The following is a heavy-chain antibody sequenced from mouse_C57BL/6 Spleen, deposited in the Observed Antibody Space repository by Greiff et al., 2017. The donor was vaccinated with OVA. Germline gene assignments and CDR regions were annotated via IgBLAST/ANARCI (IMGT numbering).Heavy chain of an antibody. J-gene: IGHJ2*01. D-gene: IGHD1-1*01. CDR3: ARRYGSSYTFFDY. V-gene: IGHV5-12*01. CDR2: ISNGGGST. Sequence: EVHLVESGGGLVQPGGSLKLSCAASGFTFSDYYMYWVRQTPETRLEWVAYISNGGGSTYYPDTVKGRFTISRDNAKNTLYLQMSRLKSEDTAMYYCARRYGSSYTFFDYWGQGTTLTVSS. CDR1: GFTFSDYY.